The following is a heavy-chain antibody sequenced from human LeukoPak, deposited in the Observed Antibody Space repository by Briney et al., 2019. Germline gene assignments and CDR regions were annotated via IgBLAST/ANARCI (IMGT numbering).Heavy chain of an antibody. Sequence: SETLSLTCTVSGGSISSYYWSRMRQPPGKGLEWIGYIYYSGSTNYNPSLKSRVTISVDTSKNQFSLKLSSVTAADTAVYYCARLRRGFGELLFDPWGQGTLVTVSS. CDR3: ARLRRGFGELLFDP. CDR1: GGSISSYY. D-gene: IGHD3-10*01. CDR2: IYYSGST. V-gene: IGHV4-59*08. J-gene: IGHJ5*02.